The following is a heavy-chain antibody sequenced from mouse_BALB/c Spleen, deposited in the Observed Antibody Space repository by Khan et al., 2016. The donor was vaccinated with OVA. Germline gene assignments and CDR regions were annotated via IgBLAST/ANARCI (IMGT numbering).Heavy chain of an antibody. D-gene: IGHD1-1*01. J-gene: IGHJ3*01. V-gene: IGHV1S127*01. CDR3: TRGGYGSPFAY. Sequence: QVQLQQSGPELVRPGASVKMSCKAPGYTFTSFWINWVKQRPGQGLEWIGMIDPSKSETRLNQKFKDKATLNVDKSSNTAYMQLSRLTSEDSAVXYCTRGGYGSPFAYWGQGTLVTVSA. CDR1: GYTFTSFW. CDR2: IDPSKSET.